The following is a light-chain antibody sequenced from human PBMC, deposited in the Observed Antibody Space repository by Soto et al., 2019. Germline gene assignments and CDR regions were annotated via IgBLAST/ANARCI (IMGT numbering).Light chain of an antibody. CDR1: QSITSY. CDR3: QQSYTTPWT. CDR2: AAS. Sequence: DIQMTQSPSSLSASVGDRVTITCRASQSITSYLNWYQQKPGKAPQLLIYAASSLQSGVPSRFSGSGSGTDFTITISSLQPEDFATYFCQQSYTTPWTFGQGTKVEVK. V-gene: IGKV1-39*01. J-gene: IGKJ1*01.